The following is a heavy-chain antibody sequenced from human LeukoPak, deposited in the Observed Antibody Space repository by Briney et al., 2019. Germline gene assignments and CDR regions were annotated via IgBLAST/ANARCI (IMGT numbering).Heavy chain of an antibody. CDR2: IYYSGSA. V-gene: IGHV4-39*07. CDR1: GGSISTVNYY. J-gene: IGHJ3*02. Sequence: PSETLSLTCTVSGGSISTVNYYWGWIRQPPGKGLEWIGCIYYSGSAYYSSSLKSRVTISVDTSKNQFSLKLSSVTAAVTAVYYCARDSVGGTGHNAFDIWGQGIMATVSS. D-gene: IGHD1-26*01. CDR3: ARDSVGGTGHNAFDI.